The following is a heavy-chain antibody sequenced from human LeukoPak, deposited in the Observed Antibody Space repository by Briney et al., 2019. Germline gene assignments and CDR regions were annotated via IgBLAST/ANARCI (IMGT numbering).Heavy chain of an antibody. D-gene: IGHD2/OR15-2a*01. CDR1: GGSISSNNW. J-gene: IGHJ4*02. V-gene: IGHV4-4*02. CDR2: ISHSGST. CDR3: ARNMVGETTFDY. Sequence: SGTLSLTCAVSGGSISSNNWWSWDRQPPGKGLEWIGEISHSGSTGYNPSLKSRVTISVDKSKNHFSLKLSSVTAADTAVYYCARNMVGETTFDYWGQGTLVTVSS.